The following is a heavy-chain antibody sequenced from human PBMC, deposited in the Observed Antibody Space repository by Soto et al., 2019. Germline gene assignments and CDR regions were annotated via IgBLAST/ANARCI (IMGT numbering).Heavy chain of an antibody. Sequence: SETLSLTCTVSGGSISSSSYYWGWIRQPPGKGLEWIGSIYYSGSTYYNPSLKSRVTISVDTSKNQFSLKLSSVTAADTAVYYCARWKYQLLVSANWFDPWGQGTLVTVSS. V-gene: IGHV4-39*01. CDR2: IYYSGST. J-gene: IGHJ5*02. CDR3: ARWKYQLLVSANWFDP. D-gene: IGHD2-2*01. CDR1: GGSISSSSYY.